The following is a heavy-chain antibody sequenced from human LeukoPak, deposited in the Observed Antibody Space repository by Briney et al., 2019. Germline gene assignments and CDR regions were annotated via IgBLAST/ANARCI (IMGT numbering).Heavy chain of an antibody. CDR3: ARADSLITTLPHY. V-gene: IGHV1-69*04. Sequence: SVKVSCKASGGTFSSYAISWVRQAPGQGLEWMGRIIPILGIANYAQKFQGRVTITADKSTSTAYMELSSLRSDDTAVYYCARADSLITTLPHYWGQGTLVTVSS. CDR1: GGTFSSYA. D-gene: IGHD3-16*01. J-gene: IGHJ4*02. CDR2: IIPILGIA.